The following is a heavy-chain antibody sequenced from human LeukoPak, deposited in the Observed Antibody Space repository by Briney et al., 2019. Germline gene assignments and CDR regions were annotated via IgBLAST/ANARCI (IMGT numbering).Heavy chain of an antibody. CDR2: IWYVGTTK. J-gene: IGHJ4*02. CDR3: AKDLEKFDTSGFPAY. CDR1: GFAFNNYG. D-gene: IGHD3-22*01. Sequence: GRSLRLSCAASGFAFNNYGMHWVRQTPGKGLEWLALIWYVGTTKYYADSVKGRFTISRDNPDSTLFLQMSSLRAEDTAVYYCAKDLEKFDTSGFPAYWGQGTLVTVSS. V-gene: IGHV3-33*06.